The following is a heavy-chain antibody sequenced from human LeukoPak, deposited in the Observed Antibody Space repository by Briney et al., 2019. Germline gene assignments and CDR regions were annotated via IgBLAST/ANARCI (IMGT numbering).Heavy chain of an antibody. V-gene: IGHV4-38-2*02. Sequence: PSETLSLTCTISGYSISSGYYWGWIRQPPGKGLEWIGSIYHSGSTYYNPSPKSRVTISLDTSENQFSLKLSSVTAADTAVYYCARDLYSSGWGYFDYWGQGTLVTVSS. CDR2: IYHSGST. CDR1: GYSISSGYY. J-gene: IGHJ4*02. CDR3: ARDLYSSGWGYFDY. D-gene: IGHD6-19*01.